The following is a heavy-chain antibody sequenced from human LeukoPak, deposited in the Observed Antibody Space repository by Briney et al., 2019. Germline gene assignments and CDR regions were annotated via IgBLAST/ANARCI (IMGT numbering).Heavy chain of an antibody. CDR3: ARDGANWNYAIDY. CDR2: IKQDGSEK. Sequence: GGSLRLSCAASGFTFSSYWMSWVRQAPGKGLEWVANIKQDGSEKYYVDSVKGRFTISRDNAKNSLYLQMNSLRAEDTAVYYCARDGANWNYAIDYWGQGTLVTVSS. V-gene: IGHV3-7*01. CDR1: GFTFSSYW. J-gene: IGHJ4*02. D-gene: IGHD1-7*01.